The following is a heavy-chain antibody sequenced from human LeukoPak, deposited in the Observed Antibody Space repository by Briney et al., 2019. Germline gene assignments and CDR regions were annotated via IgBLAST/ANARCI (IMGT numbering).Heavy chain of an antibody. CDR3: AREVELEGGVYGIAAVGAAFDI. CDR1: GFTFSSYE. V-gene: IGHV3-48*03. Sequence: GGSLRLSCAASGFTFSSYEMNWVRQAPGKGLEWVSYISSSGSTIYYADSVKGRFTISRDSAKNSLYLQMNSLRAEDTAVYYCAREVELEGGVYGIAAVGAAFDIWGQGTMVTVSS. J-gene: IGHJ3*02. D-gene: IGHD6-13*01. CDR2: ISSSGSTI.